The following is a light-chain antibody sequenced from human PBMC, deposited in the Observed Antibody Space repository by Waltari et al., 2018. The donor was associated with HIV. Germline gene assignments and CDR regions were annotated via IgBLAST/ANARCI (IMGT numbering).Light chain of an antibody. Sequence: NVFLTQPHSVSEAPGKTVTSSCTRSRGSIVRNYVQRYTQRPGSAPTVVIYEDNLRPSGVPDRFSGSIDGSSNSASLTISGLTTEDEADYYCQSYDNRRWMFGGGTKLTVL. V-gene: IGLV6-57*04. CDR3: QSYDNRRWM. CDR1: RGSIVRNY. CDR2: EDN. J-gene: IGLJ3*02.